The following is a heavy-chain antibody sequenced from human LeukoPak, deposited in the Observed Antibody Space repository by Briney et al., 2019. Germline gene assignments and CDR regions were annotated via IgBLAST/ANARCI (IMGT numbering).Heavy chain of an antibody. Sequence: ASVKVSCKASGYTFTGYDIHWVRHATGQGLEWMGWMNPDSGNAGSARKFQGRVTFTRDTSISIAFMELSSLRSDDTAVYFCSRGRSGTYLLAELDYWGQGALVTVSS. J-gene: IGHJ4*02. CDR2: MNPDSGNA. CDR1: GYTFTGYD. CDR3: SRGRSGTYLLAELDY. V-gene: IGHV1-8*01. D-gene: IGHD1-26*01.